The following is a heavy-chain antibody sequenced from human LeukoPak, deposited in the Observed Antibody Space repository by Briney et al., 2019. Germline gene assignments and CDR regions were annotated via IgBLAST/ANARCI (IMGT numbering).Heavy chain of an antibody. CDR3: ARESGPIDY. CDR1: GFTFDDYT. CDR2: ISWDGGST. V-gene: IGHV3-43*01. Sequence: GGSLRLSCAASGFTFDDYTMHWVRQAPRKGLEWVSLISWDGGSTYYADSVKGRFTISRDNSKNSLYLQMNSLRAEDTAVYYCARESGPIDYWGQGTLVTVSS. J-gene: IGHJ4*02.